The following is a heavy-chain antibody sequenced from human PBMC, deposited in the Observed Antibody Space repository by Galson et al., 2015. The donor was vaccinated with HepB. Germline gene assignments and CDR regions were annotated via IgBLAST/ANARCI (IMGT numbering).Heavy chain of an antibody. CDR3: AGALTGEGGWFDP. V-gene: IGHV3-7*01. CDR2: IKQDGSEK. J-gene: IGHJ5*02. Sequence: SLRLSCAASGFTFSSYWMSWVRQAPGKGLEWVANIKQDGSEKYYVDSVKGRFTISRDNAKNSLYLQMNSLRAEDTAVYYCAGALTGEGGWFDPWGQGTLVTVSS. CDR1: GFTFSSYW. D-gene: IGHD7-27*01.